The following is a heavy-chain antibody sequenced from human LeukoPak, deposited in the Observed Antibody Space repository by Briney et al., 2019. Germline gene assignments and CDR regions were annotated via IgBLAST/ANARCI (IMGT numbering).Heavy chain of an antibody. CDR3: ARGDGYGFSFDY. V-gene: IGHV4-61*02. Sequence: SETLSLTCTVSGGSISSGSYYWSWIRQPAGKGLEWIGRIYTSGSTNYNPSLKSRVTISVDTSKNQFSLKLSSVTAADTAVYYCARGDGYGFSFDYWGQGTLVTVSS. CDR1: GGSISSGSYY. CDR2: IYTSGST. D-gene: IGHD5-18*01. J-gene: IGHJ4*02.